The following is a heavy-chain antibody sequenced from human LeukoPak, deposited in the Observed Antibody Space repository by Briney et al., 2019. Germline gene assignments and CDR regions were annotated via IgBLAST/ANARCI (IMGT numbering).Heavy chain of an antibody. V-gene: IGHV1-46*01. Sequence: ASVKVSCKASGYTFTSYYMHWVRQAPGQGLEWMGIINPSGGSTSYAQKFLGRVTMTRDTSTSTVYMELSSLRSEDTAVYYCARSGGTGGYDILTGYPYYFDYWGQGTLVTVSS. J-gene: IGHJ4*02. CDR3: ARSGGTGGYDILTGYPYYFDY. CDR2: INPSGGST. CDR1: GYTFTSYY. D-gene: IGHD3-9*01.